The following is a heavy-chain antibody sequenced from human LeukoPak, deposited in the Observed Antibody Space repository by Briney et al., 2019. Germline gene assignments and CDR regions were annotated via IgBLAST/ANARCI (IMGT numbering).Heavy chain of an antibody. CDR2: ISAYNDKT. V-gene: IGHV1-18*01. J-gene: IGHJ3*01. CDR3: ARGADDNIAFDV. D-gene: IGHD3-9*01. Sequence: ASVKVSCKTSGYTFINYGVTWVRQAPGQGLEWMGWISAYNDKTNYAQSLQGRVTMTTDTSTRTAYMELRSLRSDDTAVYYCARGADDNIAFDVWGRGTLVTVSS. CDR1: GYTFINYG.